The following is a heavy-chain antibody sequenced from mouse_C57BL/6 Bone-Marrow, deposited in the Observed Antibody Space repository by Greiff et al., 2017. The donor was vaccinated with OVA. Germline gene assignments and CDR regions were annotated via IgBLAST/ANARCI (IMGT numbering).Heavy chain of an antibody. CDR1: GYTFTSYW. V-gene: IGHV1-69*01. CDR2: IDPSDSYT. D-gene: IGHD1-1*01. CDR3: ARNITGWYFDV. Sequence: VQLQQSGAELVMPGASVKLSCKASGYTFTSYWMHWVKQRPGQGLEWIGEIDPSDSYTNYNQKFKGKSTLTVDKSSSTAYMQLSSLTSEDSAVYYCARNITGWYFDVWGTGTTVTVSS. J-gene: IGHJ1*03.